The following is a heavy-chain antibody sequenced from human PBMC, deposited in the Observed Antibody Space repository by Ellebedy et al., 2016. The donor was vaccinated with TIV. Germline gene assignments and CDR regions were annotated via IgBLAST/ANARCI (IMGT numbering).Heavy chain of an antibody. CDR3: AKLPIAYNWNYADDY. D-gene: IGHD1-7*01. J-gene: IGHJ4*02. CDR1: GISLRSYA. Sequence: PGGSLRLPCAASGISLRSYAMSWVRQAPGKGLEWVSTIGGSGGTTYYRESVKGRFTISRDTSRNTLYLQMSSLRAEDTAVYYCAKLPIAYNWNYADDYWGQGALVTVSS. CDR2: IGGSGGTT. V-gene: IGHV3-23*01.